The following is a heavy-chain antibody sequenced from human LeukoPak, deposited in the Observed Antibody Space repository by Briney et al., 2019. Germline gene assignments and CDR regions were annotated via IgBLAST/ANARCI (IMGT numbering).Heavy chain of an antibody. V-gene: IGHV1-69*04. CDR1: GGTFSSYA. D-gene: IGHD4-17*01. J-gene: IGHJ3*02. CDR3: ATYGEALDI. CDR2: IIPILGTS. Sequence: ASVKVSCKASGGTFSSYAISWVRQAPGQGLEWMGRIIPILGTSNYAQKFQGRVTITADKFTSPAYMGVTSLSSEDTAMYYCATYGEALDIWGQGTMVTVSS.